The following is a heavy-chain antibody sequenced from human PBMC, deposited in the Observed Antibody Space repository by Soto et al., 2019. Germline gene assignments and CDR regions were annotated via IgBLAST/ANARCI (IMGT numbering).Heavy chain of an antibody. CDR2: IYYSGSA. D-gene: IGHD2-21*02. Sequence: SETLSLTCTVSSGSISSSSYYWGWIRQPPGKGLEWIGSIYYSGSAYYNPSLKSRVTVSVDTSKNQFSLKLTSVTAADTAVYYGASHGDYYSKGMDDWGQGTTVTVSS. J-gene: IGHJ6*02. CDR3: ASHGDYYSKGMDD. CDR1: SGSISSSSYY. V-gene: IGHV4-39*01.